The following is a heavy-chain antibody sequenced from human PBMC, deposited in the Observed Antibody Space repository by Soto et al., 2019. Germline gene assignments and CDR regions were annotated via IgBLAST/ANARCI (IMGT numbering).Heavy chain of an antibody. J-gene: IGHJ4*02. CDR2: IIPFFGTA. CDR1: GVTFSTFG. CDR3: AKSAPMDAGDKYYYDF. D-gene: IGHD4-17*01. V-gene: IGHV1-69*13. Sequence: ASVKVSCKASGVTFSTFGISWVRQAPGQGLEWMGGIIPFFGTARYSQKFEDRITITADESTNTVYMDLRSLTSEDTAIYYCAKSAPMDAGDKYYYDFWGQGALVTVSS.